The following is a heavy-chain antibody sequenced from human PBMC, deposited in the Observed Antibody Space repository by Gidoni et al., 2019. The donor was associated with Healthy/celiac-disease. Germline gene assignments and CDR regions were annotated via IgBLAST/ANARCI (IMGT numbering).Heavy chain of an antibody. CDR1: GYTITELS. CDR3: ATDRIRPGGYSWWFDP. CDR2: FDPDDGDS. D-gene: IGHD6-25*01. V-gene: IGHV1-24*01. J-gene: IGHJ5*02. Sequence: QVQLVQSGAEGTKPGAAVKVSCKVSGYTITELSMHWVRQAPGKGLEWRGGFDPDDGDSIYAHKFQGRVTMTEYTSTDTAYMELSSLRSEDTAVYYCATDRIRPGGYSWWFDPWGQGTLVTVSS.